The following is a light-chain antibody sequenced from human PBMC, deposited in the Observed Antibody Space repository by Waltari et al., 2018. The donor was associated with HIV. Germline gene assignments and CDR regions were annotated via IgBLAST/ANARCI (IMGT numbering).Light chain of an antibody. CDR2: EVY. Sequence: QSALTQPASVSGSPGQSITISCTGSSSNVGSYNLVSWYQHQPGKAPKLMIYEVYHRPSGVSNRFSGSKSGDTSFLTISGLQAEDEAAYYGCSYAGSRTHWVFGGGTKLTVL. J-gene: IGLJ3*02. CDR3: CSYAGSRTHWV. CDR1: SSNVGSYNL. V-gene: IGLV2-23*02.